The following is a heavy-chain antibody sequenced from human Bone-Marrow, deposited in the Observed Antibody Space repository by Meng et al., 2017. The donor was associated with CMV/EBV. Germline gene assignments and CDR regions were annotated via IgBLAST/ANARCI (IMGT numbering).Heavy chain of an antibody. V-gene: IGHV3-21*01. CDR3: ARVTEYQLLSSYYYYGMDV. D-gene: IGHD2-2*01. J-gene: IGHJ6*02. Sequence: GESLKISCAASGFTFSSYSTNWVRQAPGKGLEWVSSISSSSSYIYYADSVKGRFTISRDNAKNSLYLQMNSLRAEDTAVYYCARVTEYQLLSSYYYYGMDVWGQGTTVTVSS. CDR2: ISSSSSYI. CDR1: GFTFSSYS.